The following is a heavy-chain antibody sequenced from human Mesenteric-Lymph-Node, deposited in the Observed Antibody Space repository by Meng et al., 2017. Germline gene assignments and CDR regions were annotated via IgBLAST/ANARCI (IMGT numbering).Heavy chain of an antibody. CDR2: INPLSGST. V-gene: IGHV1-2*06. Sequence: QGELVQCGSDLKKPGAAGKVSCKASGYTFTGYYRHCVRQVPGAGLEWMGRINPLSGSTNYAQKYQGRVTMSRDTFLSTAYMELSRLRSDDTAVYYCARSDSSCYQYYFDHCGQGTLVTVSS. CDR3: ARSDSSCYQYYFDH. J-gene: IGHJ4*02. CDR1: GYTFTGYY. D-gene: IGHD3-22*01.